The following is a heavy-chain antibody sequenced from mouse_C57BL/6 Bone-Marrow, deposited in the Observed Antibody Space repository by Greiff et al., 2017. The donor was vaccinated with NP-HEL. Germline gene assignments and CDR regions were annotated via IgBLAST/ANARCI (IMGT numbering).Heavy chain of an antibody. J-gene: IGHJ1*03. D-gene: IGHD1-1*01. CDR2: IWTGGGT. CDR1: GFSLTSYA. Sequence: VKLVESGPGLVAPSQSLSITCTVSGFSLTSYAISWVRQPPGKGLEWLGVIWTGGGTNYNSALKSRLSISKDNSKSQVFLKMNSLQTDDTARYYCAGYYYGSSPYWYFDVWGTGTTVTVSS. V-gene: IGHV2-9-1*01. CDR3: AGYYYGSSPYWYFDV.